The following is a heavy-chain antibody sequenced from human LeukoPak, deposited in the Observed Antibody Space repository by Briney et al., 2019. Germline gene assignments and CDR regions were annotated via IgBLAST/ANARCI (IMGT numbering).Heavy chain of an antibody. J-gene: IGHJ4*02. CDR3: ARDKRTVVVIRDYYFDY. V-gene: IGHV3-33*08. D-gene: IGHD3-22*01. CDR2: IWYDGSNK. Sequence: GGSLRLSCAASGFTFSSYAMHWVRQAPGKGLEWVAVIWYDGSNKYYADSVKGRFTISRDNSKNTLYLQMNSLRAEDTAVYYCARDKRTVVVIRDYYFDYWGQGTLVTVSS. CDR1: GFTFSSYA.